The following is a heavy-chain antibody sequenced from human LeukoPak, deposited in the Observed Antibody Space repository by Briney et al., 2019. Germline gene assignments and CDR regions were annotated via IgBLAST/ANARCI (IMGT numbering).Heavy chain of an antibody. CDR1: GYTFTGYY. CDR2: ISPNSGGT. D-gene: IGHD3-10*01. J-gene: IGHJ5*02. V-gene: IGHV1-2*02. CDR3: ARARITMVRGVTNWFDP. Sequence: ASVKVSCKASGYTFTGYYMHWVRQAPGQGLEWMGWISPNSGGTNYAQKFQGRVTMTRDTSISTAYMELSRLRSDDTAVYYCARARITMVRGVTNWFDPWGQGTLVTVSS.